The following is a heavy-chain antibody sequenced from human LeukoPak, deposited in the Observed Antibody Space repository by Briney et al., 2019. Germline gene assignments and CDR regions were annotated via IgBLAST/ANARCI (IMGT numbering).Heavy chain of an antibody. CDR1: GFTFSTYW. J-gene: IGHJ4*02. V-gene: IGHV3-7*03. CDR3: ARDLDS. Sequence: PGGSLRLSCAASGFTFSTYWMSWVRQAPGKGLEWVANIKQDGSEKYYVDSVKGRSTISRDNAKNPLYLQMNSLRVEDTAIYYCARDLDSWGQGTLVTVSS. CDR2: IKQDGSEK.